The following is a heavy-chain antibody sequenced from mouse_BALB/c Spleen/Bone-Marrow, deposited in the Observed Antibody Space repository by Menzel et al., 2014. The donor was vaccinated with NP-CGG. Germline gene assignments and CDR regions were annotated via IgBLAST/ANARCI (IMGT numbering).Heavy chain of an antibody. CDR1: GYTFTSYV. CDR3: ARGGYYGYYAMDY. CDR2: INPYNDGT. J-gene: IGHJ4*01. V-gene: IGHV1-14*01. D-gene: IGHD1-2*01. Sequence: EVQLQQSGPELVKPGASVKMSCKASGYTFTSYVMHWVKQKPGQGLEWIGHINPYNDGTKYNEKFKGKATLTSDKSSSTAYMELSSLTSEDSAVYYCARGGYYGYYAMDYWGQGTSVTVSS.